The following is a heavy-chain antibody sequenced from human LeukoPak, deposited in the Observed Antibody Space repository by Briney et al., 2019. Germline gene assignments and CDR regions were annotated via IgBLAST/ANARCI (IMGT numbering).Heavy chain of an antibody. V-gene: IGHV4-34*01. J-gene: IGHJ4*02. CDR3: ARNRLRRTVSFDY. D-gene: IGHD5-12*01. Sequence: PSETLSLTCAVYGGSFSGYYWSWIRQPPGKGLERIGEINHSGSTNYNPSLKSRVTISVDTSKNQFSLKLSSVTAADTAVYYCARNRLRRTVSFDYWGQGTLVTVSS. CDR2: INHSGST. CDR1: GGSFSGYY.